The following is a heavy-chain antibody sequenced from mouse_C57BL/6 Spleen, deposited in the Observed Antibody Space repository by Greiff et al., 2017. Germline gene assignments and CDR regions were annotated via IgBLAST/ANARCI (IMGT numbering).Heavy chain of an antibody. CDR3: AREVSDAFDY. CDR1: GYTFTSYW. D-gene: IGHD6-2*01. V-gene: IGHV1-61*01. J-gene: IGHJ2*01. CDR2: IYPSDSET. Sequence: VQLQQPGAELVRPGSSVKLSCKASGYTFTSYWMDWVKQRPGQGLEWIGNIYPSDSETHYNQKFKDKATLTVDKSSSPAYMQLSSLTSEDSAVYYCAREVSDAFDYWGQGTTLTVSS.